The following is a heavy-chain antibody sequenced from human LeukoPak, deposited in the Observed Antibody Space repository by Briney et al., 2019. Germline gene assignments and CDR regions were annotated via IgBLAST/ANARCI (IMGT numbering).Heavy chain of an antibody. CDR1: GFTFGDYA. CDR3: TRDDVRDGYNSEGYYFDY. V-gene: IGHV3-49*03. CDR2: IRSKAYGGTT. Sequence: GGSLRLSCTASGFTFGDYAMSWFRQAPGKGLEWVGFIRSKAYGGTTEYAASVKGRFTISRDDSKSIAYLQMNSLKTEDTAVYYCTRDDVRDGYNSEGYYFDYWGQGTLVTVSS. D-gene: IGHD5-12*01. J-gene: IGHJ4*02.